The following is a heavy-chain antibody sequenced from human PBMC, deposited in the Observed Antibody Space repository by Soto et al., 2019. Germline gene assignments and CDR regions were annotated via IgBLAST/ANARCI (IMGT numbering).Heavy chain of an antibody. Sequence: EVQLVESGGGLVKPGGSLRLSCAASGFTFSSYEMNWVRQAPGKGLEWVSYISSSGSTIYYADSVKGRFTISRDNAKNSLYLQMNSLRAEDTAVYYCARGGTLAYCGGDCYSAWFDPWGQGTLVTVSS. J-gene: IGHJ5*02. CDR2: ISSSGSTI. CDR1: GFTFSSYE. D-gene: IGHD2-21*02. V-gene: IGHV3-48*03. CDR3: ARGGTLAYCGGDCYSAWFDP.